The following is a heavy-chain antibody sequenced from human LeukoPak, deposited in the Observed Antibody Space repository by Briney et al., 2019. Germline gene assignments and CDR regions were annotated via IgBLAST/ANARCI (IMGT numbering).Heavy chain of an antibody. J-gene: IGHJ4*02. CDR3: ARVVQFWKSYYFDY. Sequence: SETLSLTCTVSGGSISSFYWSWIRQPPGKGLEWIGYIYYSGSTTYNPSLKSRVTISVDRSKNQFSLKLSSVTAADTAVYYCARVVQFWKSYYFDYRGQGTLVTVSS. D-gene: IGHD3-3*01. V-gene: IGHV4-59*01. CDR2: IYYSGST. CDR1: GGSISSFY.